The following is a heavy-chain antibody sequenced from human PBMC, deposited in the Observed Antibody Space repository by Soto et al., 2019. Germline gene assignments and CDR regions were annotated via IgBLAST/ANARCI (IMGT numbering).Heavy chain of an antibody. D-gene: IGHD1-1*01. Sequence: EVQLLESGGGLVQPGGSLRLSCAASGFTFSSYTMSWVRQAPGKGLEWVSGISATGGSTYYADSVKGRFTFSRDNSKNTLYLQMNSLRAEDTAVYYCARGWTFDLWGQGTLVTVSS. V-gene: IGHV3-23*01. CDR2: ISATGGST. J-gene: IGHJ4*02. CDR1: GFTFSSYT. CDR3: ARGWTFDL.